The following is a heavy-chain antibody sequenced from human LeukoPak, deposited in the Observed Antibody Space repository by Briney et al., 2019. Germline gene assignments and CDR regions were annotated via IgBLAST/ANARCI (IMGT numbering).Heavy chain of an antibody. D-gene: IGHD2-21*02. J-gene: IGHJ4*02. Sequence: ASVKVSCKASGGTFSSYTISWMRQAPGQGLEWMGRIIPILGIANYAQKFQGRVTITADKSTSTAYMELSSLRSGDTAVYYCARARSCGGDCYSDDYWGQGTLVAVSS. CDR1: GGTFSSYT. CDR3: ARARSCGGDCYSDDY. CDR2: IIPILGIA. V-gene: IGHV1-69*02.